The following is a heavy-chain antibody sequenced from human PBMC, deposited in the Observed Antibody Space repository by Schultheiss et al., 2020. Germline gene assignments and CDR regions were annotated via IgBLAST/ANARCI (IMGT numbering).Heavy chain of an antibody. CDR2: ISYDGSNK. CDR3: AKDHWEYSNSQNSGY. J-gene: IGHJ4*02. CDR1: GFTFSSYG. Sequence: GGSLRLSCAASGFTFSSYGMHWVRQAPGKGLEWVAVISYDGSNKYYADSVKGRFTISRDNSKNTLYLQMNSLRAEDTAVYYCAKDHWEYSNSQNSGYCGQGALVNVSS. D-gene: IGHD6-13*01. V-gene: IGHV3-30*18.